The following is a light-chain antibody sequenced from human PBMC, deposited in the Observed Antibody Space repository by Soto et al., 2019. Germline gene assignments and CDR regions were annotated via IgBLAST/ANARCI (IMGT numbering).Light chain of an antibody. V-gene: IGKV3-20*01. J-gene: IGKJ1*01. CDR2: GAS. Sequence: EIVLTQSPGTLSLSPGERATLSCRASQSVSSSYLAWYQQKPGQAPRLLIYGASSRATGIPDRFSGSGSGTDFTLTISRLEPEDFAVYYSQQYGSSPRTFGQGTEVEIK. CDR3: QQYGSSPRT. CDR1: QSVSSSY.